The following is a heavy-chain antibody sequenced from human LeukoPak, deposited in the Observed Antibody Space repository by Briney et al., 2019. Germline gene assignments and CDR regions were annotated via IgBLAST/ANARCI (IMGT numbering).Heavy chain of an antibody. V-gene: IGHV3-23*01. CDR2: ISAGGDRI. CDR1: GFTFSTYA. Sequence: PGGSLRLSCAASGFTFSTYAMTWVRQAPGKGLEWVSGISAGGDRIYYADSVKGRFTISRDNSKNTLYLQMNSLRAEDTAEYYCARSTVGTSCCTAVDYWGQGTLVTVSS. J-gene: IGHJ4*02. D-gene: IGHD1-26*01. CDR3: ARSTVGTSCCTAVDY.